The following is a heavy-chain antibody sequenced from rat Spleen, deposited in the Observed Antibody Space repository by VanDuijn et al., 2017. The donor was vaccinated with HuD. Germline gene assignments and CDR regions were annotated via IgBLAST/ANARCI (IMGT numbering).Heavy chain of an antibody. CDR2: IIYDGSRT. J-gene: IGHJ2*01. CDR1: GFTFSDYN. D-gene: IGHD1-12*02. CDR3: ATSPDGTSPVDY. V-gene: IGHV5S10*01. Sequence: EVQLVESGGGLVQPGRSLKLSCAASGFTFSDYNMAWVRQAPKKGLEWVATIIYDGSRTYYRDSVKGRFTIYRDNAKSTLYLQKDSLRSEDTVTYYCATSPDGTSPVDYWGQGGMVTVSS.